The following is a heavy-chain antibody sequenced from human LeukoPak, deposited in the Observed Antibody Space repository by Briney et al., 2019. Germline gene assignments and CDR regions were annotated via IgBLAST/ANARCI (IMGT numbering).Heavy chain of an antibody. CDR1: GFTVSSNY. CDR3: AREGSIAAAGTAGYYFDY. J-gene: IGHJ4*02. CDR2: IYSGGST. Sequence: GGSLRLSCAASGFTVSSNYMSWVRQAPGKGLEWVSVIYSGGSTCYADSVKGRFTISRDNSKNTLYLQMNSLRAEDTAVYYCAREGSIAAAGTAGYYFDYWGQGTLVTVSS. V-gene: IGHV3-53*01. D-gene: IGHD6-13*01.